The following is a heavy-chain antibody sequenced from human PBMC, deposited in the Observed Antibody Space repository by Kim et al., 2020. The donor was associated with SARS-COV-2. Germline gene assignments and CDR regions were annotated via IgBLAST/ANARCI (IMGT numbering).Heavy chain of an antibody. CDR3: ANEQWLVRGYWFDP. Sequence: ASVKVSCKASGYTFTGYYMHWVRQAPGQGLEWMGRINPNSGGTNYAQKFQGRVTMTRDTSISTAYMELSRLRSDDTAVYYCANEQWLVRGYWFDPWGQGTLVTVSS. J-gene: IGHJ5*02. CDR2: INPNSGGT. CDR1: GYTFTGYY. D-gene: IGHD6-19*01. V-gene: IGHV1-2*06.